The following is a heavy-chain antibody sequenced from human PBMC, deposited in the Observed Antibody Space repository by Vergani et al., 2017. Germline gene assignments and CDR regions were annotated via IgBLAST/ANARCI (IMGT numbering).Heavy chain of an antibody. Sequence: QMQLVQSGPEVKKPGTSVKVSCKASGFTFTSSAMQWVRQARGQRLEWIGWIVVGSGNTNYAQKFQERVTITRDMSTSTAYMELSSLRSEDTAVYYCARENYYDSSGYYYPDYWGQGTLVTVSS. V-gene: IGHV1-58*02. J-gene: IGHJ4*02. CDR2: IVVGSGNT. D-gene: IGHD3-22*01. CDR3: ARENYYDSSGYYYPDY. CDR1: GFTFTSSA.